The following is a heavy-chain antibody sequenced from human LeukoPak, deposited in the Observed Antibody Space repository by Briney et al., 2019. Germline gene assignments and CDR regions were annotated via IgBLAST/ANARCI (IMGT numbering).Heavy chain of an antibody. CDR3: ARHAPSRLGYCSGGSCYSSLDY. J-gene: IGHJ4*02. CDR1: GYSFTSNW. V-gene: IGHV5-51*01. CDR2: IYPDDSDT. Sequence: GESLKISCKGSGYSFTSNWIGWGRQMPGKGLEWMGIIYPDDSDTRYSPSFQGQVTISADKSISTAYLQWSSLKASDTAMYYCARHAPSRLGYCSGGSCYSSLDYWGQGTLVTVSS. D-gene: IGHD2-15*01.